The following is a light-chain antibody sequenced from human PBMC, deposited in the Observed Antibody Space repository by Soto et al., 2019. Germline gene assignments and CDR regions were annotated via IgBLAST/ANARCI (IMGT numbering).Light chain of an antibody. V-gene: IGLV2-8*01. CDR2: EVS. Sequence: QSALTQPPSASGSPGQSVTISCTGTSSDVGGYNYVSWYQQHPGKAPKLMIYEVSKRPSGVPDRFSGSKSGNTASLTVSGLQAEDEADYYCRAYVGSNNSLVFVPGTKLTVL. J-gene: IGLJ1*01. CDR1: SSDVGGYNY. CDR3: RAYVGSNNSLV.